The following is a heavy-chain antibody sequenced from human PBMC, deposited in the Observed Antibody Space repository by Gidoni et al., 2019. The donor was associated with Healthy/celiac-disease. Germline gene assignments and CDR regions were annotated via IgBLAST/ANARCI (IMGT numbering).Heavy chain of an antibody. D-gene: IGHD6-19*01. CDR2: ISAYNGNT. V-gene: IGHV1-18*01. CDR3: ARVPGGSSGWYSSDAFDI. CDR1: GYTFPSYG. J-gene: IGHJ3*02. Sequence: QVQLVQSGAEVKKPGASVKVSCTASGYTFPSYGISWVRQAPGQGLEWMGWISAYNGNTNYAQKLQGRVTMTTDTSTSTAYRELRSLRSDDTAVYYCARVPGGSSGWYSSDAFDIWGQGTMVTVSS.